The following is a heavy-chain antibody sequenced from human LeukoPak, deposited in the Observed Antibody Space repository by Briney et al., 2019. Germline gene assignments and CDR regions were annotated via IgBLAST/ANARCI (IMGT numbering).Heavy chain of an antibody. CDR3: AKGYNYAYEY. Sequence: GGSLRLSCAASGFTFSSYSMNWARQAPGKGLEWVSYISSSTSTIYYADSVKGRFTISRDNAKNSLYLQMNSLRPEDTAVYYCAKGYNYAYEYWGQGTLVTVSS. CDR2: ISSSTSTI. J-gene: IGHJ4*02. CDR1: GFTFSSYS. D-gene: IGHD5-18*01. V-gene: IGHV3-48*01.